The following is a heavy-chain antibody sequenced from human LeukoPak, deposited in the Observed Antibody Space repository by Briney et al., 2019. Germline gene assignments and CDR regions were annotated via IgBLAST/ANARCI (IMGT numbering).Heavy chain of an antibody. V-gene: IGHV1-46*01. CDR2: IYPRDGST. Sequence: ASVKVSCKASGYTFTSNYIHWVRQAPGQGLEWMGMIYPRDGSTSYAQKFQGRVTVTRDTSTSTVHMELRGLRSEDTAVYYCARDQEGFDYWGQGTLVAVSS. CDR1: GYTFTSNY. CDR3: ARDQEGFDY. J-gene: IGHJ4*02.